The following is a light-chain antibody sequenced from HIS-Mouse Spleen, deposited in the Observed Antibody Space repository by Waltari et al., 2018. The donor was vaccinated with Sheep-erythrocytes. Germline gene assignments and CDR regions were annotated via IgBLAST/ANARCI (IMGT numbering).Light chain of an antibody. V-gene: IGKV1-12*01. CDR2: AAS. J-gene: IGKJ5*01. CDR1: PGISSW. CDR3: QQANSFPIT. Sequence: DIQMTQSPSSVSASVGDRVTITCRASPGISSWLGRYQQNPGKAPKLLIYAASSLQSGVPSRCSGSGSGTDFTLTISSLQPEDFATYYCQQANSFPITFGQGTRLEIK.